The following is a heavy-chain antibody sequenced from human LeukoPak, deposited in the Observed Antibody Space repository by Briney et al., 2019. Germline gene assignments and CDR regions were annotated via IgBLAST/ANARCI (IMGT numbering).Heavy chain of an antibody. J-gene: IGHJ6*03. CDR2: INHSGST. CDR3: ARGGRVNYYYYVDV. CDR1: GGSFSGYY. Sequence: SETLSLTCAVYGGSFSGYYWSWIRQPPGKGLEWIGEINHSGSTNYNPSLKSRVTISVDTSKNQFSLKLSSVTAADTAVYYCARGGRVNYYYYVDVWGKGTTVTVSS. D-gene: IGHD3-10*01. V-gene: IGHV4-34*01.